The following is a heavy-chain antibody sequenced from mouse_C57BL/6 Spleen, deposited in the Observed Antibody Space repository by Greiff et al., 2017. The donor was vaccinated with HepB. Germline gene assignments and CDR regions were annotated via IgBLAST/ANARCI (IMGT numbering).Heavy chain of an antibody. CDR3: ARGGLLRYLDY. CDR1: GYTFTSYW. Sequence: QVHVKQPGAELVKPGASVKLSCKASGYTFTSYWMQWVKQRPGQGLEWIGEIDPSDSYTNYNQKFKGKATLTVDTSSSTAYMQLSSLTSEDSAVYYCARGGLLRYLDYWGQGTTLTVSS. J-gene: IGHJ2*01. CDR2: IDPSDSYT. V-gene: IGHV1-50*01. D-gene: IGHD1-1*01.